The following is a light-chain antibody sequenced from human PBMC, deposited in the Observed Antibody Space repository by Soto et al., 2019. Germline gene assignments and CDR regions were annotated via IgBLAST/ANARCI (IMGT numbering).Light chain of an antibody. CDR2: WAS. J-gene: IGKJ5*01. V-gene: IGKV4-1*01. CDR3: QHYYSTPFT. Sequence: DIVMTQSPDSLAVSLGERATINCKSSQSVLSSSDNRNYLAWYQQKPGQPPKALIYWASTRESGVPDRFSGSGSGTDFTLTISSLKAEDVAVYYCQHYYSTPFTFGQGTRLEIK. CDR1: QSVLSSSDNRNY.